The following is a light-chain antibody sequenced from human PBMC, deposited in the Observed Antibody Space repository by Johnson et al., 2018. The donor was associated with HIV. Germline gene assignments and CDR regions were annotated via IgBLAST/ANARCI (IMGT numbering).Light chain of an antibody. Sequence: QSVLTQPPSVSAAPGQKVTISCSGSSSNIGNNYVTWYQQLPGTAPKLLIYDNNKRPSGIPDRFSGSKSGTSATLGITGLQTGDAADYYCGTWDSILSGYVFGTGTQVTVL. CDR1: SSNIGNNY. V-gene: IGLV1-51*01. CDR2: DNN. J-gene: IGLJ1*01. CDR3: GTWDSILSGYV.